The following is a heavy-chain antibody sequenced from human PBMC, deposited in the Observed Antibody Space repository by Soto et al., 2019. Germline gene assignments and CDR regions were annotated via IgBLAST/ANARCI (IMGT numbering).Heavy chain of an antibody. D-gene: IGHD3-22*01. V-gene: IGHV3-15*01. Sequence: GGSLRLSCAASNFTFSYAWMSWVRQAPGKGLEWVGRIKSTAYGGTTDYAAPVKGRVTISRDDSKNTLYLQMNSLRTEDTARYYCTTDDTSGYYFHYWGQGTLVTSPQ. CDR1: NFTFSYAW. J-gene: IGHJ4*02. CDR2: IKSTAYGGTT. CDR3: TTDDTSGYYFHY.